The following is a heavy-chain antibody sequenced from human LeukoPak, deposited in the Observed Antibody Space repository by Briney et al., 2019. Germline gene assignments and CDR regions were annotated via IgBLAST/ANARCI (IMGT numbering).Heavy chain of an antibody. Sequence: GGSLRLSCAASGFTFSSYAMHWVRQATGKGLEWVAVISYDGSNKYYADSVKGRFTISRDNSKNTLYLQMNSLRAEDTAVYYCAREVGTYYYDSSGYSWALDYWGQGTLVTVSS. D-gene: IGHD3-22*01. V-gene: IGHV3-30-3*01. J-gene: IGHJ4*02. CDR2: ISYDGSNK. CDR1: GFTFSSYA. CDR3: AREVGTYYYDSSGYSWALDY.